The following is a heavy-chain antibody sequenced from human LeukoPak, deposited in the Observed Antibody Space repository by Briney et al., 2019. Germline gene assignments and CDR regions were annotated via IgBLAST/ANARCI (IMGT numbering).Heavy chain of an antibody. Sequence: EDGETIYAQKFQGRVTMTEDTSTDTAYMELSSLRSEDTAVYYCATGYSSSWDVSNYYFDYWGQGTLVTVSS. J-gene: IGHJ4*02. V-gene: IGHV1-24*01. CDR2: EDGET. CDR3: ATGYSSSWDVSNYYFDY. D-gene: IGHD6-13*01.